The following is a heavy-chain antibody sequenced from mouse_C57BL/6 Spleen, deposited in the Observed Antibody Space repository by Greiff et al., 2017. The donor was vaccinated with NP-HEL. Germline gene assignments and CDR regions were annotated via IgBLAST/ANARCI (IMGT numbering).Heavy chain of an antibody. D-gene: IGHD2-5*01. Sequence: QVHVKQSGPELVKPGASVKISCKASGYAFSSSWMNWVKQRPGKGLEWIGRIYPGDGDTNYNGKFKGKATLTADKSSSTAYMQLSSLTSEDSAVYFCARGDIPLYSNPFAYWGQGTLVTVSA. J-gene: IGHJ3*01. CDR1: GYAFSSSW. CDR3: ARGDIPLYSNPFAY. V-gene: IGHV1-82*01. CDR2: IYPGDGDT.